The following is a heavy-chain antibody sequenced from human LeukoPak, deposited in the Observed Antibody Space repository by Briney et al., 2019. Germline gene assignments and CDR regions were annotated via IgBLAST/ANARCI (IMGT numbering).Heavy chain of an antibody. CDR1: GYSISSGYY. CDR2: IYYSGST. J-gene: IGHJ5*02. V-gene: IGHV4-61*01. D-gene: IGHD1-1*01. CDR3: ARDGGDGIDP. Sequence: PSETLSLTCTVSGYSISSGYYWGWIRQPPGKGLEWIGYIYYSGSTNYNPSLKSRVTISVDTSKNQFSLKLSSVTAADTAVYYCARDGGDGIDPWGQGTLVTVSS.